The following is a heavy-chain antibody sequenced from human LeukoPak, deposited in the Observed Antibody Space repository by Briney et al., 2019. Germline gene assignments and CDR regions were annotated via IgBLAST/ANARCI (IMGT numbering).Heavy chain of an antibody. V-gene: IGHV1-8*01. Sequence: ASVTVSCKASGYTFTSYDINWVRQATGQGLEWMGWMNPNSGNTGYAQKFQGRVTMTRNTSISTAYMELSSLRSEDTAVYYCARGRRSPLDYYYYYMDVWGKGTTVTVSS. CDR3: ARGRRSPLDYYYYYMDV. J-gene: IGHJ6*03. CDR2: MNPNSGNT. CDR1: GYTFTSYD.